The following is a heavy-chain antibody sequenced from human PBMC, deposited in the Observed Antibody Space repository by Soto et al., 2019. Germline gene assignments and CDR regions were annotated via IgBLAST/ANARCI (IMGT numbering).Heavy chain of an antibody. CDR2: ISSSSSTI. D-gene: IGHD1-1*01. CDR3: ARDFGYNWNDVYYYYYMDV. CDR1: GVTFSSYS. Sequence: GGSLRLSCAASGVTFSSYSMNWVRQAPGKGLEWVSYISSSSSTIYYADSVKGRFTISRDNAKNSLYLQMNSLRAEDTAVYYCARDFGYNWNDVYYYYYMDVWGKGTTVTVSS. V-gene: IGHV3-48*01. J-gene: IGHJ6*03.